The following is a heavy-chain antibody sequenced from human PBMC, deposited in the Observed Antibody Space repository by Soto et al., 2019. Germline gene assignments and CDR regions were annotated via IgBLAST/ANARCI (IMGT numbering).Heavy chain of an antibody. V-gene: IGHV4-31*03. CDR3: ARDRGDLPMDV. J-gene: IGHJ6*02. CDR2: IYYSGST. Sequence: QVQLQESGPGLVKPSQTLSLTCTVSGGSISSGGYYWSWIRQHPGKGLEWIGYIYYSGSTYYNPSLKSRVTISIDTSKPQFPLKLSSVTAADTAVYYCARDRGDLPMDVWGQGTTVTVPS. D-gene: IGHD2-21*02. CDR1: GGSISSGGYY.